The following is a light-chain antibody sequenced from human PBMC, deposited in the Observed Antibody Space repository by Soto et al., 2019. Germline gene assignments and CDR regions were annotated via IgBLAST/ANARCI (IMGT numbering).Light chain of an antibody. J-gene: IGKJ2*01. CDR1: QSVSSN. V-gene: IGKV3-20*01. CDR2: GAS. Sequence: EIVMTQSPATLSVSPGERATLSCRASQSVSSNLAWYQQKPGQAPRLLIYGASIRATGTPDRFSASGSGTDFTLTISRLEPDDFAVYYCQQYGSSPYTFGPGTKLETK. CDR3: QQYGSSPYT.